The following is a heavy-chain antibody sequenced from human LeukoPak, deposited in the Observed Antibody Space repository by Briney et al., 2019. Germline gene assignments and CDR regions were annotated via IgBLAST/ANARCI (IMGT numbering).Heavy chain of an antibody. CDR1: GFTSCAFY. D-gene: IGHD5-18*01. CDR3: AKTAPRSIQVWDY. Sequence: KPGGSLSLYSAASGFTSCAFYMTWIRQAPGKGLECLSYISPTAPYISYADSVKGRFTISRDNSKNTLFLQMNTLRTEDTAFYYCAKTAPRSIQVWDYWGQGTLVTVSS. V-gene: IGHV3-11*04. CDR2: ISPTAPYI. J-gene: IGHJ4*02.